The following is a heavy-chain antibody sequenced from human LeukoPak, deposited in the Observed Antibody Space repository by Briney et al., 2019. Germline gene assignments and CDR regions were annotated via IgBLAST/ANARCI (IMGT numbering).Heavy chain of an antibody. Sequence: SDTLSLTCTVSSGFISHYYWSWIRQPAGKGLEWIGHIYTSGDTNYNPSLKSRVTMSVDTSKNLFSLRLSSVTAAGTAVYYCAREIYDFADYEGFAWFDPWGQGILVTVSS. CDR3: AREIYDFADYEGFAWFDP. V-gene: IGHV4-4*07. D-gene: IGHD4-17*01. J-gene: IGHJ5*02. CDR1: SGFISHYY. CDR2: IYTSGDT.